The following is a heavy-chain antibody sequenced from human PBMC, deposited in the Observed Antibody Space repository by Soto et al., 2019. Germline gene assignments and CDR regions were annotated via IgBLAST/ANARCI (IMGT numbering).Heavy chain of an antibody. CDR3: AREVSTGVGANVY. CDR1: GFSFTSYF. J-gene: IGHJ4*02. V-gene: IGHV1-46*04. CDR2: IYPSGDRT. Sequence: QVQLVQSGAEVKEPGASVKISCKTSGFSFTSYFMHWVRQAPGQRLEWMGVIYPSGDRTIFAQQLQGRVTMTKDPSTSTLFMELSRLRSEDTAVYFCAREVSTGVGANVYWGQGTLVTVSS. D-gene: IGHD1-26*01.